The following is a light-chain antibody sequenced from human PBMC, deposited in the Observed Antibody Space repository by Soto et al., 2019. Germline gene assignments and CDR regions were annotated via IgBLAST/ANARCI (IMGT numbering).Light chain of an antibody. V-gene: IGKV3-20*01. Sequence: IVLTQTPCTQCLSRGESTTLCCRASQSVSSTYLAWYQQKPGQAPRLLIYGASSRATGIPDRFSGSGSGTDFTLTISRLEPEDCAVYYCQQYGGSPLWTFGQGTKVDIK. J-gene: IGKJ1*01. CDR1: QSVSSTY. CDR3: QQYGGSPLWT. CDR2: GAS.